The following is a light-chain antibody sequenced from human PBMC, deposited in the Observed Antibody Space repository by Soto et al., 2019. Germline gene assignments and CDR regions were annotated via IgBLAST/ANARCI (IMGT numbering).Light chain of an antibody. CDR3: CSFAGSSTVI. V-gene: IGLV2-23*01. CDR1: SSDVGSYKL. CDR2: EGS. Sequence: QSALTQPASVSGSPGQSITISCTGTSSDVGSYKLVSWYQQHPTKAPKLLIFEGSKRPSGVSTRFSGSKSGNTASLTISGLQAEDEADYYCCSFAGSSTVIFGGGTKVTVL. J-gene: IGLJ2*01.